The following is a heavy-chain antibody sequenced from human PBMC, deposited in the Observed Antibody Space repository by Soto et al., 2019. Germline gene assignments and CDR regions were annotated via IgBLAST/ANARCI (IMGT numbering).Heavy chain of an antibody. J-gene: IGHJ4*02. V-gene: IGHV3-23*01. Sequence: PGGSLRLSCAASGFTLSSYAMSWVRQAPGKGLEWVSAISGSGGRTYYADSVKGRFTISRDNSKNTLYLQMNSLRVEDTAVYYCARDCWGSYYRLDSWGQGTLVTVSS. CDR2: ISGSGGRT. CDR3: ARDCWGSYYRLDS. CDR1: GFTLSSYA. D-gene: IGHD2-15*01.